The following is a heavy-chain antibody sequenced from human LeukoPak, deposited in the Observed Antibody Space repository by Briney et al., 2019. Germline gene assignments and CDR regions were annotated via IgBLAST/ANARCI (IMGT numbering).Heavy chain of an antibody. J-gene: IGHJ5*02. V-gene: IGHV3-7*01. D-gene: IGHD3-22*01. CDR3: ARDLGQYYDTSDNWFDP. Sequence: GGSLRLSCAASGFTFSDYYMSWVRQAPGKGLEWVANIKQDGGEKYYVDSVKGRFTISRDNAKNTLNLQMNSLRAEDTAVYYCARDLGQYYDTSDNWFDPWGQGTLVTVSS. CDR1: GFTFSDYY. CDR2: IKQDGGEK.